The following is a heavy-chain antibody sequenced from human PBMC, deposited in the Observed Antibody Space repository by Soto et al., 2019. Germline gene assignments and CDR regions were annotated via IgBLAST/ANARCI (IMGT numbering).Heavy chain of an antibody. CDR1: GYTFTNYW. Sequence: PGESLNISCKGSGYTFTNYWIGWSRQMPGKGLEWMGIIYPGDSETKYNPSFQGQVTISADRSITTTYLQWSSLKASDTAIYYCAASIFYYGMDVWGQATTVTVSS. CDR2: IYPGDSET. J-gene: IGHJ6*02. V-gene: IGHV5-51*01. CDR3: AASIFYYGMDV.